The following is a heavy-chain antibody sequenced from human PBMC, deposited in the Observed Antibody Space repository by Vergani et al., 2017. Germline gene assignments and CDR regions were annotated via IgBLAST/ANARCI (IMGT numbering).Heavy chain of an antibody. CDR1: EFTFRDYY. J-gene: IGHJ4*02. CDR2: IIGSGSSI. CDR3: AKGGRRGYTAHDLDS. D-gene: IGHD5-12*01. V-gene: IGHV3-11*04. Sequence: QVQLVESGGGLVKPGGSLRLSCAASEFTFRDYYMSWIRQSPGKGLECISYIIGSGSSIYYADSVKGRFTISRDNAKNSLNLQMNSMRAEDTAVYYCAKGGRRGYTAHDLDSWGQGTLVTVSS.